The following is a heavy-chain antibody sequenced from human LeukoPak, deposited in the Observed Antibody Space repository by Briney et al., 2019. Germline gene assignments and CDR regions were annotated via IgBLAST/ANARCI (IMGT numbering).Heavy chain of an antibody. D-gene: IGHD3-22*01. CDR3: ARAYYYDSSGYYSHDAFDI. J-gene: IGHJ3*02. CDR1: GVSISSSSYY. CDR2: IYYSGST. V-gene: IGHV4-39*01. Sequence: PSETLSLTCTVSGVSISSSSYYWGWIRQPPGKGLEWIGSIYYSGSTYYNPSLKSRVTISVDTSKNQFSLKLSSVTAADTAVYYCARAYYYDSSGYYSHDAFDIWGQGTMVTVSS.